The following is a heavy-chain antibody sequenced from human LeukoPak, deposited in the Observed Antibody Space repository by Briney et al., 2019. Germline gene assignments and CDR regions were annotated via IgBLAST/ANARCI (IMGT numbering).Heavy chain of an antibody. D-gene: IGHD5-24*01. CDR1: GFTFSSYG. CDR2: IRYDGSNK. CDR3: AKSQRVEMATIGGDAFDI. J-gene: IGHJ3*02. V-gene: IGHV3-30*02. Sequence: HPGGSLRLSCAASGFTFSSYGMHWVRQAPGKGLEWVAFIRYDGSNKYYADSVKGRFTISRDNSKNTLYLQMNSLRAEDTAVYYCAKSQRVEMATIGGDAFDIWGQGTMVTVSS.